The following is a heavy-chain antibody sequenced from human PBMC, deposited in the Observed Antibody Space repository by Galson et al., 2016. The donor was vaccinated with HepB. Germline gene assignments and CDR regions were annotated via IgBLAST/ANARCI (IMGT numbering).Heavy chain of an antibody. V-gene: IGHV3-23*01. CDR2: ISGSGGST. D-gene: IGHD3-16*01. Sequence: SLRLSCAASGFTFSSYAMSWVRQAPGKGLEWVSGISGSGGSTKYADSVKGRFTISRDNSKNTLYLQMNSLRAGDTAVYYCARGGGFPSYYYYGMDVWGQGTTVTVSS. CDR3: ARGGGFPSYYYYGMDV. CDR1: GFTFSSYA. J-gene: IGHJ6*02.